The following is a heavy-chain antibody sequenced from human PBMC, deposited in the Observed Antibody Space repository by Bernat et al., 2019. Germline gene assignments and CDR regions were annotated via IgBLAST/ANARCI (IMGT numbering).Heavy chain of an antibody. V-gene: IGHV3-21*01. Sequence: EVQLVESGGGLVKPGGSLRLSCAASGFTFSSYSMNWVRQAPGKGLEWVSSISSSSSYIYYADSVKGRFTISRDNAKNSLYLQMNSLRAEDTAVYYCARDFDARGYYYYYYMGVWGKGTTVTVSS. D-gene: IGHD2-8*01. CDR1: GFTFSSYS. CDR3: ARDFDARGYYYYYYMGV. J-gene: IGHJ6*03. CDR2: ISSSSSYI.